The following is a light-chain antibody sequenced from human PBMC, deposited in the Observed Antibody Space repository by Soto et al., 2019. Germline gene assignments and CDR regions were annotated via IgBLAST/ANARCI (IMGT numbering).Light chain of an antibody. CDR2: DHX. CDR1: HGISSA. CDR3: QQFNKYPSST. Sequence: AIQLTQSPSSLSASAGDRVPSTXRASHGISSALPWYQQKAGKXTKILXXDHXSLESGVPSRFRGSGSGTDFTLTLSSLQPEDFATYYCQQFNKYPSSTFGQGTRLEIK. V-gene: IGKV1D-13*01. J-gene: IGKJ5*01.